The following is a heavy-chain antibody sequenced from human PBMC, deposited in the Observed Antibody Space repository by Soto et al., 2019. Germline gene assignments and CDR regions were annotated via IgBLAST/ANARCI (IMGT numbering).Heavy chain of an antibody. D-gene: IGHD4-17*01. J-gene: IGHJ4*02. CDR2: IIPILGIA. CDR3: ARDWGDYGDYGEDY. CDR1: GGTFSSYT. V-gene: IGHV1-69*08. Sequence: QVQLVQSGAEVKKPGSSVKVSCKASGGTFSSYTISWVRQAPGQGLEWMGRIIPILGIANYAQKFQGRVTITADKSTSTACMELSSLRSEDTAVYYCARDWGDYGDYGEDYWGQGTLVTVSS.